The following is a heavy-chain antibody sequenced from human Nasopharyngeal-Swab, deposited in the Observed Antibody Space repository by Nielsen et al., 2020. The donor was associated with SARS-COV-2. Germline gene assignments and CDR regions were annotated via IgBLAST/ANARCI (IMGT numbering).Heavy chain of an antibody. J-gene: IGHJ6*03. CDR2: INHSGST. CDR1: GGSFSGYY. Sequence: SETLSLTCAVYGGSFSGYYWSWIRQPPGKGLEWIGEINHSGSTNYNPSLKSRVTISVDTSKNQFSLKLSSVTAADTAVYYCARKFYYYYCYMDVWGKGTTVTVSS. CDR3: ARKFYYYYCYMDV. V-gene: IGHV4-34*01.